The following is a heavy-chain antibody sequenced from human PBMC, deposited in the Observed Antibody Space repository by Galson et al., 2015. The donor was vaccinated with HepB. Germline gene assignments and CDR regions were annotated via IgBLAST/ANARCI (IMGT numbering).Heavy chain of an antibody. D-gene: IGHD1-14*01. CDR3: ARRGMTGLRYFDL. V-gene: IGHV4-39*07. CDR2: IYYSGST. Sequence: SETLSLTCTVSGGSISSSSYYWGWIRQPPGKGLEWIGSIYYSGSTNYNPSLKSRVTISVDTSKNQFSLKLSSVTAADTAVYYCARRGMTGLRYFDLWGRGTLVTVSS. J-gene: IGHJ2*01. CDR1: GGSISSSSYY.